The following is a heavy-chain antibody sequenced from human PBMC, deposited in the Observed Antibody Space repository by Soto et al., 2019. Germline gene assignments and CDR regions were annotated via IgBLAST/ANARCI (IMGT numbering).Heavy chain of an antibody. Sequence: EVQLVESGGGLVKPGGSLRLSCAASGFTFSSYSMNWVRQAPGKGLEWVSSISSSSSYIYYADSVKGRFTISRDNAKNSLYLQMNSLRAEDTAVYYCARAKTTSSGPYRVYFDYWGQGTLVTVSS. V-gene: IGHV3-21*01. CDR2: ISSSSSYI. CDR1: GFTFSSYS. J-gene: IGHJ4*02. CDR3: ARAKTTSSGPYRVYFDY. D-gene: IGHD3-22*01.